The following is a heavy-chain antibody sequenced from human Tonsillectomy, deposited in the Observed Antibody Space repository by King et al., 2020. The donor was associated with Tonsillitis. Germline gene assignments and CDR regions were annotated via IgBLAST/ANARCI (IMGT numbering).Heavy chain of an antibody. D-gene: IGHD3-9*01. J-gene: IGHJ5*02. CDR1: GGSISSYY. CDR3: AREGTFDILTGGGWFDP. V-gene: IGHV4-59*01. CDR2: IYYSGST. Sequence: HVQLQESGPGLVKPSETLSLTCTVSGGSISSYYWSWIRQPPGKGLEWIVYIYYSGSTNYNPSLKSRVTISVDTSKNQFSLKLSSVTAADTAVYYCAREGTFDILTGGGWFDPWGQGTLVTVSS.